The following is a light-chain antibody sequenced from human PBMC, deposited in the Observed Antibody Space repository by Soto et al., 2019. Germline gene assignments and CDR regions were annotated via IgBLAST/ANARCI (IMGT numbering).Light chain of an antibody. J-gene: IGKJ1*01. CDR1: QGIANY. CDR2: AAS. CDR3: QKYNSAPRT. Sequence: DIQMTQSPSSLSASVGDRVTITCRASQGIANYLAWYQHKPGKVPNLLIYAASTLQSGVPSRSSGGGSGTDFTLTISSLQPEDVATYYCQKYNSAPRTFGQGTKVDIK. V-gene: IGKV1-27*01.